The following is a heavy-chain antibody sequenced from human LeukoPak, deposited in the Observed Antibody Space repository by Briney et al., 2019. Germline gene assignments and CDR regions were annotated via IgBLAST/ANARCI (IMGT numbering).Heavy chain of an antibody. CDR2: IYHSGST. V-gene: IGHV4-39*07. J-gene: IGHJ4*02. Sequence: PSETLSLTCIVSGGSINNTLFYWGWIRQPPGKGLEWIGSIYHSGSTYYNPSLKSRVTISVDTSKNQFSLKLSSVTAADTAVYYCARDPNTIFGVVTNFDYWGQGTLVTVSS. CDR3: ARDPNTIFGVVTNFDY. CDR1: GGSINNTLFY. D-gene: IGHD3-3*01.